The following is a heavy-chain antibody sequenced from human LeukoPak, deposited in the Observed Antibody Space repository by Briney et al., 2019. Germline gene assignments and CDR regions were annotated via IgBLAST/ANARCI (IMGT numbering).Heavy chain of an antibody. Sequence: SETLSLTCTVSGGSISSYYWSWIRQPPGKGLEWIGYIYYSGSTNYNPSLKSRVTISVDTSKNQFSLKLSSVTAADTAVYYCARVASMVRGSRFDPWGQGTLVTVSS. CDR3: ARVASMVRGSRFDP. CDR1: GGSISSYY. J-gene: IGHJ5*02. D-gene: IGHD3-10*01. V-gene: IGHV4-59*01. CDR2: IYYSGST.